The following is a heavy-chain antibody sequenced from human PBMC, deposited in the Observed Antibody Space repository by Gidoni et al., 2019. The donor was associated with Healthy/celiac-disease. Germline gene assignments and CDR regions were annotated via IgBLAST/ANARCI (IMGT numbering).Heavy chain of an antibody. CDR2: IYTSGST. CDR1: GGSISSGSDY. D-gene: IGHD3-22*01. Sequence: QVQLHESGPGLVKPSHTLSLSCTVSGGSISSGSDYWSWIRQPAGKGLEWIGRIYTSGSTNYNPSLKSRVTISVDTSKNQFSLKLSSVTAADTAVYYCARESDSSGYYGLYWGQGTLVTVSS. V-gene: IGHV4-61*02. CDR3: ARESDSSGYYGLY. J-gene: IGHJ4*02.